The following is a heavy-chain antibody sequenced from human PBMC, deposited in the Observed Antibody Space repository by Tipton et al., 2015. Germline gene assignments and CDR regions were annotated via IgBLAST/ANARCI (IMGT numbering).Heavy chain of an antibody. J-gene: IGHJ6*02. CDR2: ISASGGST. V-gene: IGHV3-23*01. CDR1: GFSFSTYA. D-gene: IGHD3-10*01. CDR3: ARTSGELFVYYYPMDV. Sequence: SLRLSCAASGFSFSTYAMNWVRQAPGKGLEWVSTISASGGSTYYADSVKGRFTISRDNSKNTLYVQMNSLRAEDTAIYYCARTSGELFVYYYPMDVWGQGTTVTVSS.